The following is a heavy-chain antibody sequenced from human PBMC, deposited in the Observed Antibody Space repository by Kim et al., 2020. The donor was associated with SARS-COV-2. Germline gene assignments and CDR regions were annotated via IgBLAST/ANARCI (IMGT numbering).Heavy chain of an antibody. Sequence: GGSLRLSCAASGFTFSSYAMHWVRQAPGKGLEWVAVISYDGSNKYYADSVKGRFTISRDNSKNTLYLQMNSLRAEDTAVYYCARDIAPKEMATTYWGQGTLVTVSS. J-gene: IGHJ4*02. V-gene: IGHV3-30-3*01. CDR1: GFTFSSYA. CDR3: ARDIAPKEMATTY. CDR2: ISYDGSNK. D-gene: IGHD1-1*01.